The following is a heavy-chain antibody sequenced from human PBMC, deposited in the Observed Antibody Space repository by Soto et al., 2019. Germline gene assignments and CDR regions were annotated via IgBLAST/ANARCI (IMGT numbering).Heavy chain of an antibody. CDR1: GFTFSSHW. J-gene: IGHJ4*02. Sequence: EVRLVESGGGLVQPGGSLRLSCAASGFTFSSHWLQWVRQVPGRGLVWVSRIDNTGSSAIYADSVRGRFTVSRDNAKDTLYLHMNSLRAEDTAVHYCATLKVYDYWGQGTLVTVSS. CDR2: IDNTGSSA. V-gene: IGHV3-74*01. CDR3: ATLKVYDY.